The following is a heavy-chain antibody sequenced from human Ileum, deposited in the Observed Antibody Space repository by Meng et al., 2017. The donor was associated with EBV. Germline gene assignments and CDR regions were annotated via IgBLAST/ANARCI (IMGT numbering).Heavy chain of an antibody. Sequence: QLTLKESVPRSLKPPQTLTLTCTSSHFSLSTSGVGVGWIRQPPGKALEWLELIYCDDDKSYSPSLKSRLTITKDTSKNQVVLTMTNMDPVDTATYSCAHESSGTYFDYWGQGTLVTVSS. J-gene: IGHJ4*02. CDR2: IYCDDDK. D-gene: IGHD3-22*01. CDR3: AHESSGTYFDY. V-gene: IGHV2-5*02. CDR1: HFSLSTSGVG.